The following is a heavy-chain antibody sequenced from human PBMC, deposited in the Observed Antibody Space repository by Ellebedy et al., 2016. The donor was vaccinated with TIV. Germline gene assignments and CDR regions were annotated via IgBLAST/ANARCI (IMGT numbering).Heavy chain of an antibody. CDR3: ARGYTGDDWAAYYGMDV. D-gene: IGHD5-12*01. J-gene: IGHJ6*02. CDR2: ISARADRT. Sequence: GGSLRLXXAASGFVFRRYGMYWVRQAPGKGLEWISGISARADRTYNVDSVKGRFYISRDNSESTLYLQMNSLRADDTAVYYCARGYTGDDWAAYYGMDVWGRGTTVTVSS. V-gene: IGHV3-23*01. CDR1: GFVFRRYG.